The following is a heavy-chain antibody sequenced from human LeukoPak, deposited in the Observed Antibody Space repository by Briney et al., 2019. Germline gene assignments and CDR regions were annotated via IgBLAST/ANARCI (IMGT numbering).Heavy chain of an antibody. J-gene: IGHJ4*02. CDR1: GFTFSSYA. V-gene: IGHV3-23*01. Sequence: GASLRLSCAASGFTFSSYAVSWVRQAPGKGLEWVSAISGSGGSTYYADSVKGRFTISRDNSKNTLYLQMNSLRAEDTAVYYCAKDGGYCSSTSCSGGDFDYWGQGTLVTVSS. CDR2: ISGSGGST. D-gene: IGHD2-2*01. CDR3: AKDGGYCSSTSCSGGDFDY.